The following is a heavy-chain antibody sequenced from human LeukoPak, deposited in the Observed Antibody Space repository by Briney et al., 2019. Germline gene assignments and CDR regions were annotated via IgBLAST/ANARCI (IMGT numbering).Heavy chain of an antibody. CDR3: AKDRSHYYNSLDY. J-gene: IGHJ4*02. D-gene: IGHD2/OR15-2a*01. CDR1: GFSFISHA. Sequence: PGGSLRLTCTPSGFSFISHAMSWVRQAPGKGLGWVSTISGSGGSTYYADSVKGRFTIHRDNSKNTLSLQMDSLRAEDTAVYYCAKDRSHYYNSLDYWGQGTLVTVSS. V-gene: IGHV3-23*01. CDR2: ISGSGGST.